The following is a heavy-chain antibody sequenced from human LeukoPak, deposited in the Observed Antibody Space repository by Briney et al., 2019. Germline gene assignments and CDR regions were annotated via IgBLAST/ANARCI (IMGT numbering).Heavy chain of an antibody. Sequence: SETLSLTCTVSGGSISSYYWSWIRQPPGKGLEWIGYIYYSGSTNYNPSLKSRVTISVDTSKNQFSLKLSSVTAADTAVYYCARFHDFYYGMHVWGQGTTVSVSS. CDR3: ARFHDFYYGMHV. V-gene: IGHV4-59*01. J-gene: IGHJ6*02. CDR1: GGSISSYY. D-gene: IGHD3-3*01. CDR2: IYYSGST.